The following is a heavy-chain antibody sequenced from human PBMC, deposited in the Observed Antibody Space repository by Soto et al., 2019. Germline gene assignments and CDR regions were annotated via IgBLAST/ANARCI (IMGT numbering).Heavy chain of an antibody. CDR1: GYTFTSYD. Sequence: ASVKVSCKASGYTFTSYDINWVRQATGQGLEWMGWMNPNSGNTGYAQKFQGRVTMTRNTSISTAYMELSSLRSEDTAVYYCARAVTSPEVDPGYMDVWGKGTTVTVSS. CDR3: ARAVTSPEVDPGYMDV. D-gene: IGHD3-3*01. CDR2: MNPNSGNT. J-gene: IGHJ6*03. V-gene: IGHV1-8*01.